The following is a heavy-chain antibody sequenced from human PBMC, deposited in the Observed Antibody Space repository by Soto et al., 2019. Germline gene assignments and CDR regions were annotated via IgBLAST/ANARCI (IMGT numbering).Heavy chain of an antibody. V-gene: IGHV5-10-1*01. CDR2: IDPSDSST. CDR3: ARGVAEGDYYYYPMDF. Sequence: GEYLKISCRGSGYTFTNYWISWVRQMPGKGLEWMGKIDPSDSSTNYSPSFEGHVTISADKSIRTAFLQWSSLTASDTAMYFCARGVAEGDYYYYPMDFWGQGTTLTVSS. D-gene: IGHD6-13*01. J-gene: IGHJ6*02. CDR1: GYTFTNYW.